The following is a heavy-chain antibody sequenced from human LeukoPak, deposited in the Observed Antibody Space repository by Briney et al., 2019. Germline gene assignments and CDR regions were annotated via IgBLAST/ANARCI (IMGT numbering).Heavy chain of an antibody. V-gene: IGHV4-38-2*01. CDR2: IYHSGNT. CDR3: ARQGWELLAAFDI. Sequence: SETLSLTCAVSGYSISSGYYWGWIRQPPGKGLEWIGSIYHSGNTYYNPSLKSRVTISVDTSKNQFSLKLSSVTAADTAVYYCARQGWELLAAFDIWGQGTMVTVSS. J-gene: IGHJ3*02. D-gene: IGHD1-26*01. CDR1: GYSISSGYY.